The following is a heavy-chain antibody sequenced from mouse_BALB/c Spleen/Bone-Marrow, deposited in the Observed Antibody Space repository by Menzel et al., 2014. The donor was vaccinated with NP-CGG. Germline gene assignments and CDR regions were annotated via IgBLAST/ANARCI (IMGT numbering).Heavy chain of an antibody. CDR2: ISSGGGST. CDR1: GFTFSSYA. CDR3: ATHYYGRFDY. J-gene: IGHJ2*01. Sequence: DVHLVESGGGLVKPGGSLKLSCAASGFTFSSYAMSWVRQTPEKRLEWVATISSGGGSTYYPDTVKGRFTISRDNAKNTMYLQMSSLKSEDTAMYYCATHYYGRFDYWGQGTTLTVSS. D-gene: IGHD1-2*01. V-gene: IGHV5-12-1*01.